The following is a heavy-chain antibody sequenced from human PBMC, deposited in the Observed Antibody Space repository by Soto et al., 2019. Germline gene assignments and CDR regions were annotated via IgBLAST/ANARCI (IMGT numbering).Heavy chain of an antibody. V-gene: IGHV5-10-1*01. CDR2: IDPSDSYT. CDR1: GYSFTSYW. J-gene: IGHJ6*02. CDR3: ARRKAVHYYYGMDV. D-gene: IGHD3-10*01. Sequence: PGESLKISCKGSGYSFTSYWISGVRQIPGKGLEWMGRIDPSDSYTNYSPSFQGHVTISADKSISTAYLQWSSLKASDTAMYYCARRKAVHYYYGMDVWGQGTTVTV.